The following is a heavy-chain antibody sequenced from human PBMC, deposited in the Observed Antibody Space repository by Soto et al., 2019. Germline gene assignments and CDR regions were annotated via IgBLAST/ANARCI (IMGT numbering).Heavy chain of an antibody. J-gene: IGHJ4*02. CDR1: GGSISSGGYY. V-gene: IGHV4-31*03. D-gene: IGHD3-9*01. CDR3: AREELDYDILTGYYKESGPFDY. Sequence: PSETLSLTCTVSGGSISSGGYYWSWIRQHPGKGLEWIGYIYYSGSTYYNPSLKSRVTISVDTSKNQFSLKLSSVTAADTAVYYCAREELDYDILTGYYKESGPFDYWGQGTLVTVSS. CDR2: IYYSGST.